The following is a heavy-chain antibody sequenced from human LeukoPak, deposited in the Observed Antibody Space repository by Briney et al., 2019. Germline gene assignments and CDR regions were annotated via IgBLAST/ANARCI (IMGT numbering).Heavy chain of an antibody. Sequence: PGGSLRLSCAASGFSFSSYAMSWVRQAPGKRLEWVSSISGSGGNTDYADSVKGRFTISRDNSKNTLSLQMNSLRADDTAIYYCAKDGGNLVVVVAALHYWGQGTMVTVSS. CDR1: GFSFSSYA. CDR3: AKDGGNLVVVVAALHY. J-gene: IGHJ4*02. CDR2: ISGSGGNT. V-gene: IGHV3-23*01. D-gene: IGHD2-15*01.